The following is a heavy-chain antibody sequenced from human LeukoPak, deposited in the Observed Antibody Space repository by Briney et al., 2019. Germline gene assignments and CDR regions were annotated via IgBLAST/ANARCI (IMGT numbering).Heavy chain of an antibody. J-gene: IGHJ6*02. V-gene: IGHV3-48*03. CDR3: ASQIFYCSGGSCYLSYYYYGMDV. CDR1: GFTFSSYE. D-gene: IGHD2-15*01. CDR2: ISSSGSTI. Sequence: GGSLRLSCAASGFTFSSYEMNWVRQAPGKGLEWVSYISSSGSTIYYADSVKGRFTISRDNAKNSLYLQMNSLRAEDTAVYYCASQIFYCSGGSCYLSYYYYGMDVWGQGTTVTVSS.